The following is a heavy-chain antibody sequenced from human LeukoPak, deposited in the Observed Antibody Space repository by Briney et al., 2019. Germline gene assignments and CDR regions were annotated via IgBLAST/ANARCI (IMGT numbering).Heavy chain of an antibody. CDR1: GFTFSNYG. CDR3: AKDLLITMFRGLGRAFDI. Sequence: GGSLRLSCAASGFTFSNYGMHWVRQAPGKGLEWVAAISCDGSNKYYADSVQGRFTISRDNSKNTLYLQMNSLRADDTAVYYCAKDLLITMFRGLGRAFDIWGQGTMVTVSS. V-gene: IGHV3-30*18. D-gene: IGHD3-10*01. J-gene: IGHJ3*02. CDR2: ISCDGSNK.